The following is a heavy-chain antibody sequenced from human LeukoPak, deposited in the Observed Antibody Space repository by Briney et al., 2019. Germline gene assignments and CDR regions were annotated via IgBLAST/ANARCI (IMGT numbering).Heavy chain of an antibody. V-gene: IGHV3-30*02. CDR2: IWYDGSKK. D-gene: IGHD6-19*01. Sequence: GGSLRLSCAASGFTFGNHGFHWVRQAPGKGLEWVALIWYDGSKKLYADSVKGRFTISRDDSKNTLYLQMNSLRAEDTAMYYCAINPASSGWYSIDYWGQGTLVTVSS. CDR1: GFTFGNHG. CDR3: AINPASSGWYSIDY. J-gene: IGHJ4*02.